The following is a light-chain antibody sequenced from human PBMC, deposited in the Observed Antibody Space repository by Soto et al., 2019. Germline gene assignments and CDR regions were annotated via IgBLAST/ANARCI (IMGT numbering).Light chain of an antibody. V-gene: IGKV1-39*01. CDR2: AAS. CDR3: QQSYSTQWT. CDR1: QGISSY. J-gene: IGKJ1*01. Sequence: IQLTQSAASLSASVGDRVTITCRASQGISSYLAWYQQKPGKAPKLLIYAASTLQSGVPSRFSGSGSGTDFTLTISSLQPEDFATYYCQQSYSTQWTFGQRTKVDI.